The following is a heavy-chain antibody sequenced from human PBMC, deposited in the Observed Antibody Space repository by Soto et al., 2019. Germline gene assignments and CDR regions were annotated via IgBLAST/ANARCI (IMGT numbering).Heavy chain of an antibody. V-gene: IGHV1-18*01. J-gene: IGHJ4*02. CDR2: ISAYNGNA. CDR1: GYTFTSYG. CDR3: ARWNYYDSSGYYPWHFDY. D-gene: IGHD3-22*01. Sequence: ASVKVSCKASGYTFTSYGISWVRQAPGQGLEWMGWISAYNGNANYAQKLQGRVTMTTDTSTSTAYMELGSLRSDDTAVYYCARWNYYDSSGYYPWHFDYWGQGTLVTVSS.